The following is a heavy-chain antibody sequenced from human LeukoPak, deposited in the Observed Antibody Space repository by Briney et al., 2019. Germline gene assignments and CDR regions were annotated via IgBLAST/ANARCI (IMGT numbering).Heavy chain of an antibody. CDR1: GYSISSGYY. J-gene: IGHJ6*02. V-gene: IGHV4-38-2*02. CDR3: ARDQANYYYYYGMDV. CDR2: IYHSGST. Sequence: SETLSLTCTVSGYSISSGYYWGWIRQPPGKGLEWIGSIYHSGSTYYNPSLKSRVTISVDTSKNQFSLKLSSVTAADTAVYYCARDQANYYYYYGMDVWGQGTTVTVSS.